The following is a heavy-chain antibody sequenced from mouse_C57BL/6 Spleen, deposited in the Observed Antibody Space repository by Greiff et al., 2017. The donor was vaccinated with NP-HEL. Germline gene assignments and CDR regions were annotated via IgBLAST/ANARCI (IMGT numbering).Heavy chain of an antibody. Sequence: VQLQQSGAELVRPGASVTLSCKASGYTFTDYEMHWVKQTPVHGLEWIGAIDPETGGTAYNQKFKGKAILTADKSSSTAYMELRSLTAEDSAVYYCTRGRDYYGSSYVYFDVWGTGTTVTVSS. CDR3: TRGRDYYGSSYVYFDV. D-gene: IGHD1-1*01. CDR1: GYTFTDYE. J-gene: IGHJ1*03. V-gene: IGHV1-15*01. CDR2: IDPETGGT.